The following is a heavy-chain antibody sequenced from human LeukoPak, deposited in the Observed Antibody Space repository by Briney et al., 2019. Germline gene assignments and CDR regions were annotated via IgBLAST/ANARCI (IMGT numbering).Heavy chain of an antibody. CDR2: INPNSGGT. CDR1: GYTFTGYY. J-gene: IGHJ4*02. Sequence: ASVKVSCKASGYTFTGYYMHWVRQAPGQGLEWMGWINPNSGGTNYAQKFQGRVTMTRDTSISTAHMELSRLRSDDTAVYYCARGRGVALLWFGEFPGFGYWGQGTLVTVSS. CDR3: ARGRGVALLWFGEFPGFGY. V-gene: IGHV1-2*02. D-gene: IGHD3-10*01.